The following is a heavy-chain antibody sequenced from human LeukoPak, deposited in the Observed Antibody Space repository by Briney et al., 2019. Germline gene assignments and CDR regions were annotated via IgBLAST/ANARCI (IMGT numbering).Heavy chain of an antibody. CDR3: ARAGDFWSGYPSRNYMDV. V-gene: IGHV4-31*03. J-gene: IGHJ6*03. Sequence: SETLSLTCTVSGGSISSGGYYWSWIRQHPGKGLEWIGYIYYSGSTYYNPSLKSRVTISVDTSKNQFSLKLSSVTAADTAVYYCARAGDFWSGYPSRNYMDVWGKGTTVTVSS. CDR1: GGSISSGGYY. D-gene: IGHD3-3*01. CDR2: IYYSGST.